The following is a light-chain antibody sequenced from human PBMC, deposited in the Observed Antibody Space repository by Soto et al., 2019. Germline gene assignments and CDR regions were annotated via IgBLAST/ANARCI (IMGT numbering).Light chain of an antibody. V-gene: IGKV1-5*03. CDR1: QSISTW. J-gene: IGKJ4*01. CDR3: QQYNNSPLT. CDR2: KTS. Sequence: DIQMTQSPSTLSASVGDRVTITCRASQSISTWLAWYQQKPGKAPKLLIYKTSSLDSGVPSRFSGSGSGTQFTLTISSLQPDDFATYYCQQYNNSPLTFGGGTKVEIK.